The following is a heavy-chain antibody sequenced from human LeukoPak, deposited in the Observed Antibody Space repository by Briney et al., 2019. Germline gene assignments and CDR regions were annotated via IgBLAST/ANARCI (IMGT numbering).Heavy chain of an antibody. CDR1: GYTFTSYD. Sequence: ASVKVSCKASGYTFTSYDINWVRQATGQGLEWMGWMNPNSGNTGYAQKFQGRVTMTRNTSISTAYMELSSLRSEDTAVYYCARDSYPLTIFGVVRVRYFDYWGQGTLVTVSS. J-gene: IGHJ4*02. D-gene: IGHD3-3*01. CDR3: ARDSYPLTIFGVVRVRYFDY. CDR2: MNPNSGNT. V-gene: IGHV1-8*01.